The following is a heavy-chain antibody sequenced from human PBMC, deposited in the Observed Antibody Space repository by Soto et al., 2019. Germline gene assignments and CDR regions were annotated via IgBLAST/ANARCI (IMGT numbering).Heavy chain of an antibody. J-gene: IGHJ5*02. Sequence: QLQLVQSGAEVKKPGASVKVSCKASGYTFTSYGSSWIRQAPGQGLEWMGLINPYNGNRVYAQNHQGKVTMIPDTSKNTGYIELRNLASDDTAVYYWATSYHSGFDPWGQGTLVSVSS. V-gene: IGHV1-18*04. CDR1: GYTFTSYG. D-gene: IGHD2-2*01. CDR2: INPYNGNR. CDR3: ATSYHSGFDP.